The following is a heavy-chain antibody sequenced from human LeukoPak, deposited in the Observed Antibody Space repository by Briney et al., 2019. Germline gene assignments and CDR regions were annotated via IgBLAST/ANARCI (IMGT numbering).Heavy chain of an antibody. CDR3: ARDPRYCSSTSCYSLTDYYMDV. CDR1: GYTFTSYY. D-gene: IGHD2-2*02. J-gene: IGHJ6*03. Sequence: ASVKVSCKASGYTFTSYYMHWVRQAPGQGLEWMGIINPSGCSTSYAQKFQGRVTMTRDMSTSTVYMELSSLRSEDTAVYYCARDPRYCSSTSCYSLTDYYMDVWGKGTTVTVSS. V-gene: IGHV1-46*01. CDR2: INPSGCST.